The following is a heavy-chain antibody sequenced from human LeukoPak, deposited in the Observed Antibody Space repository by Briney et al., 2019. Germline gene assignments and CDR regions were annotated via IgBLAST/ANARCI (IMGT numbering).Heavy chain of an antibody. Sequence: GGSLRLSCAASGFTFSSYAMHWVRQAPGKGLEWVAVISYDGSNKYYADSVKGRFTISRDNSKNTLYLQMNSLRAEDTAVYYCARGGIRLWSDIRYWGQGTLVTVSS. D-gene: IGHD5-18*01. J-gene: IGHJ4*02. V-gene: IGHV3-30-3*01. CDR3: ARGGIRLWSDIRY. CDR2: ISYDGSNK. CDR1: GFTFSSYA.